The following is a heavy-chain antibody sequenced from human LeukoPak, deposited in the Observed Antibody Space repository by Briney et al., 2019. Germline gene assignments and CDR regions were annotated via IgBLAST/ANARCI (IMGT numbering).Heavy chain of an antibody. J-gene: IGHJ4*02. CDR1: GFMFNSYG. Sequence: GGSLRLSCVASGFMFNSYGMNWGRQAPGKGLEWVAGMRYDGSNEYYADSVKGRFTISRDNSKNTVYLQMNSLRAEDTAVYYCAKRSAVGGYFDYWGQGTLVTVTS. CDR3: AKRSAVGGYFDY. V-gene: IGHV3-33*06. D-gene: IGHD3-3*01. CDR2: MRYDGSNE.